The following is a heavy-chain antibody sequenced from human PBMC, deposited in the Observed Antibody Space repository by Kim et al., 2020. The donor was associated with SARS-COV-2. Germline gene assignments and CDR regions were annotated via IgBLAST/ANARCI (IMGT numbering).Heavy chain of an antibody. Sequence: SETLSLTCTVSGGSISSYYWSWIRQPPGKGLEWIGYIYYSGSTNYNPSLKSRVTISVDTSKNQFSLKLSSVTAADTAVYYCARDVTMVRGVMVDYYGMDVWGQGTTVTVSS. CDR2: IYYSGST. CDR3: ARDVTMVRGVMVDYYGMDV. J-gene: IGHJ6*02. D-gene: IGHD3-10*01. V-gene: IGHV4-59*01. CDR1: GGSISSYY.